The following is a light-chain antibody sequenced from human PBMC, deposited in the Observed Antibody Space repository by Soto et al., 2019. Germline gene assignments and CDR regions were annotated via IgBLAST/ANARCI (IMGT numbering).Light chain of an antibody. V-gene: IGLV2-11*01. Sequence: QSVLGQPAAVSGSPGQTITISCTGTSSDVGGYNAVSWYQHHPGKAPKLIIYEVSKRPSGVPDRFSGSKSGNTASLTISGLQAEDEADYYCCSYAATYTFVFGTGTKVTVL. J-gene: IGLJ1*01. CDR3: CSYAATYTFV. CDR2: EVS. CDR1: SSDVGGYNA.